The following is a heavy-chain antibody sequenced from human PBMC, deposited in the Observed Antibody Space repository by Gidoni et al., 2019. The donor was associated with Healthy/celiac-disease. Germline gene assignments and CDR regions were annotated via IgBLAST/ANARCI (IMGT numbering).Heavy chain of an antibody. CDR2: ISHKSNSL. V-gene: IGHV3-48*02. CDR1: GFTFSDYN. CDR3: VRGSTRLPGVPTSRVFDS. J-gene: IGHJ4*02. Sequence: EVHLAESGGGLVHPGGSLRLSCTASGFTFSDYNMNWVRQAPGKGLEWVAYISHKSNSLHYADSVKGRFTISRDNANNSLYLQMSSLTDDDSAVYYCVRGSTRLPGVPTSRVFDSWGLGTLVTVSS. D-gene: IGHD6-25*01.